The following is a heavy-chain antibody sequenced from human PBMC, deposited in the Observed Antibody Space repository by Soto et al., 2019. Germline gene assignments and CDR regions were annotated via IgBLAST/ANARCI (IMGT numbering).Heavy chain of an antibody. Sequence: SETLSLTCTVSGGSISSYYWSWIRQPPGKGLEWIGYIYYSGSTNYNPSLKSRVTISVDTSKNQFSLKLSSVTAADTAVYYCARVTTVVNDFDYWGQGTLVTVSS. CDR3: ARVTTVVNDFDY. D-gene: IGHD4-17*01. J-gene: IGHJ4*02. CDR2: IYYSGST. V-gene: IGHV4-59*01. CDR1: GGSISSYY.